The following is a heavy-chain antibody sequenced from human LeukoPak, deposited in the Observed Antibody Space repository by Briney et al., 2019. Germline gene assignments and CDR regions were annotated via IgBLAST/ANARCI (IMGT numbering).Heavy chain of an antibody. D-gene: IGHD1/OR15-1a*01. V-gene: IGHV3-23*01. J-gene: IGHJ4*02. Sequence: GGSLRLSCAASGFTFSSYEMNWVRQAPGKGLEWVSTSSGNGDSTYYGDSVKGRFTISRDNVKNTLHLQMSSLRAEDTAIYYCARDSNWNNGGFDYWGQGTLVTVSA. CDR3: ARDSNWNNGGFDY. CDR1: GFTFSSYE. CDR2: SSGNGDST.